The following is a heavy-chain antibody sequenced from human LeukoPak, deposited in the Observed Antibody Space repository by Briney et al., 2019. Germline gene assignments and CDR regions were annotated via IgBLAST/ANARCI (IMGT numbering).Heavy chain of an antibody. CDR3: ARESQRSSGYYYDAFDI. Sequence: PGGSLRLSCAASGFTFSSYWMSWVRQAPGKGLEWVANIKQDGSEKYYVDSVKGRFTISRDNAKNSLYLQMNSLRAEDTAVYYCARESQRSSGYYYDAFDIWGQGTMVTVSS. CDR1: GFTFSSYW. V-gene: IGHV3-7*01. D-gene: IGHD3-22*01. CDR2: IKQDGSEK. J-gene: IGHJ3*02.